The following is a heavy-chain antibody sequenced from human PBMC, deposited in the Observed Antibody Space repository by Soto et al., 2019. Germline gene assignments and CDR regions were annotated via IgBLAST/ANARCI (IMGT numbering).Heavy chain of an antibody. J-gene: IGHJ4*02. V-gene: IGHV1-2*02. CDR3: ARDLGGSSSYLGY. Sequence: ASVKVSCKASGYTFTGRYIHWVRQAPGQGLEWMGWINPDYGGATYAQKFQGRVSLTRDTSNSTAYMELSSLRSDDTAVYFCARDLGGSSSYLGYWGQRTPVTVSS. CDR1: GYTFTGRY. D-gene: IGHD6-6*01. CDR2: INPDYGGA.